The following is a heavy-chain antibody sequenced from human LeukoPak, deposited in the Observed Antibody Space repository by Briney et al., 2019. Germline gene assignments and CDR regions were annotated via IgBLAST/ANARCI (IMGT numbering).Heavy chain of an antibody. CDR2: IYTSGST. J-gene: IGHJ5*02. CDR1: GGSISSYC. V-gene: IGHV4-4*07. CDR3: ARERLYCTNGVCWFDP. D-gene: IGHD2-8*01. Sequence: SETLSLTCTVSGGSISSYCWSWIRQPAGKGLEWIGRIYTSGSTNYNPSLESRVTMSIDTSKNQFSLKLSSLTAADTAVYYCARERLYCTNGVCWFDPWGQGTLVTVSS.